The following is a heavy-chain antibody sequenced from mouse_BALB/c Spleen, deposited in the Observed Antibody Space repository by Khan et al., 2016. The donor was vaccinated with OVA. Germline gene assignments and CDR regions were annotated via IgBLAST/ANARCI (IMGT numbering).Heavy chain of an antibody. CDR1: GFSLTSYG. CDR2: IWAGGST. V-gene: IGHV2-9*02. CDR3: AREVYYGNQYYCDY. J-gene: IGHJ2*01. D-gene: IGHD2-1*01. Sequence: VQLQESGPGLVAPSQSLSITCTVSGFSLTSYGVHWVRQPPGKGLEWLGTIWAGGSTNYNSALMSRLSIIKDNSKSQVFLKMNSLQTDDTAIYYCAREVYYGNQYYCDYWGQGTTLTGSS.